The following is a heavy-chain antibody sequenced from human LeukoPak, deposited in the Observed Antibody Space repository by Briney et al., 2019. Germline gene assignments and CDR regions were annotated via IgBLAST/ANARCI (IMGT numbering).Heavy chain of an antibody. CDR3: ARDEGYCSSTSCYTMRPFDY. CDR2: ISSSSSTI. D-gene: IGHD2-2*02. Sequence: GGSLRLSCAAPGFTFSSYSMNWVRQAPGKGLEWVSYISSSSSTIYYADSVKGRFTISRDNAKNSLYLQMNSLRAEDTAVYYCARDEGYCSSTSCYTMRPFDYWGQGTLVTVSS. J-gene: IGHJ4*02. V-gene: IGHV3-48*01. CDR1: GFTFSSYS.